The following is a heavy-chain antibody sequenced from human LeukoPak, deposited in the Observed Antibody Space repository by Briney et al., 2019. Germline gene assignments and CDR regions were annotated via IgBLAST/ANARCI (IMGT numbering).Heavy chain of an antibody. Sequence: SETLSLTCTVSGGSISSYYWSWIRQPAGQGLEWIGRIYTRGSPNYNPSLKSRVTMSVDTSKNQFALKLSSVTAADTAVYYCARDHGDYDFGYWGQGTLVTVSS. CDR3: ARDHGDYDFGY. CDR2: IYTRGSP. J-gene: IGHJ4*02. V-gene: IGHV4-4*07. CDR1: GGSISSYY. D-gene: IGHD4-17*01.